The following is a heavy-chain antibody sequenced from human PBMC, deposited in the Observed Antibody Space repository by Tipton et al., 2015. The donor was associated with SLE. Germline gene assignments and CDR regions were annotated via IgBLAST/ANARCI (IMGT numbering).Heavy chain of an antibody. CDR1: GFTFSSYG. Sequence: SLRLSCAASGFTFSSYGMHWVRQAPGKGLEWVAFIRYDGSNKYYADSVKGRFTISRDNSKNTLYLQMNSLRAEDTAVYYCAKRGFNTRGDYFDYWGQGTLVTVPS. CDR3: AKRGFNTRGDYFDY. D-gene: IGHD1-26*01. J-gene: IGHJ4*02. V-gene: IGHV3-30*02. CDR2: IRYDGSNK.